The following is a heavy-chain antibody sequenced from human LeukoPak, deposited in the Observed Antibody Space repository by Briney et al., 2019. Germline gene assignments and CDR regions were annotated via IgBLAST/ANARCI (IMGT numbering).Heavy chain of an antibody. CDR2: IYYSGST. CDR1: GGSISSSSYY. Sequence: PSETLSLTCTVSGGSISSSSYYWGWIRQPPGKGLEWIGYIYYSGSTNYNPSLKSRVTISVDTSKNQFSLKLSSVTAADTAVYYCAREGGFKWLVSFDIWGQGTMVTVSS. V-gene: IGHV4-61*01. CDR3: AREGGFKWLVSFDI. J-gene: IGHJ3*02. D-gene: IGHD6-19*01.